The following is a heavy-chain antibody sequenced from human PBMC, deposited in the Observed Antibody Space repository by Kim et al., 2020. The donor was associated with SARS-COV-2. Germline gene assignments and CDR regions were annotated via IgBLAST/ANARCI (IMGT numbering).Heavy chain of an antibody. D-gene: IGHD6-19*01. CDR1: GGSISSSSYY. CDR3: AIDTGYSSGWPSYYYYGMDV. V-gene: IGHV4-39*02. CDR2: IYYSGST. Sequence: SETLSLTCTVSGGSISSSSYYWGWIRQPPGKGLEWIGSIYYSGSTYYNPSLKSRVTISVDTSKNQFSLKLSSVTAADTAVYYCAIDTGYSSGWPSYYYYGMDVWGQGTTVTVSS. J-gene: IGHJ6*02.